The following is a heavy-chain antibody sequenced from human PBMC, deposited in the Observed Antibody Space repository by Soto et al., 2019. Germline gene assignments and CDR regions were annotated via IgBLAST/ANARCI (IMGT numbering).Heavy chain of an antibody. CDR2: ISTSGSTI. D-gene: IGHD5-12*01. Sequence: PGGSLRLSCAASGFIFSDFYLSWIRQAPGKGLEWVSYISTSGSTIYYADSVKGRFTISRDNAKNSLYLQMNSLRAEDTAVYYCARDRYSGYDLGYWGQGTLVTVSS. CDR3: ARDRYSGYDLGY. V-gene: IGHV3-11*01. CDR1: GFIFSDFY. J-gene: IGHJ4*02.